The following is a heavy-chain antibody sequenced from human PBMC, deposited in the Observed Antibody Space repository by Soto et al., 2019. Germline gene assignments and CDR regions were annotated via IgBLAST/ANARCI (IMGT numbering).Heavy chain of an antibody. D-gene: IGHD3-22*01. CDR2: IIPIFGTA. Sequence: QVQLVQSGAEVKKPGSSVKVSCKASGGTFSSYAISWVRQAPGQGLEWMGEIIPIFGTANYAQKFQGRVTITADESTSTAYMELSSLRSEDTAVYYCARGRGLRSGYYPYWFGPWGQGTLVTVSS. V-gene: IGHV1-69*12. CDR3: ARGRGLRSGYYPYWFGP. J-gene: IGHJ5*02. CDR1: GGTFSSYA.